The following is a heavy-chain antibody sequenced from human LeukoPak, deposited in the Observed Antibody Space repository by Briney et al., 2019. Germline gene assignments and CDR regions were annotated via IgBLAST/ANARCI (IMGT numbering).Heavy chain of an antibody. D-gene: IGHD6-19*01. J-gene: IGHJ4*02. V-gene: IGHV4-4*07. Sequence: SETLSLTCTVSGGSISSYYWSWIRQPAGKGLEWIGRIYTSGGTNYNPSLKSRVTMSVDTSKNQSSLKLSSVTAADTVVYYCARDRIAVAWERYFDYWGQGTLVTVPS. CDR2: IYTSGGT. CDR1: GGSISSYY. CDR3: ARDRIAVAWERYFDY.